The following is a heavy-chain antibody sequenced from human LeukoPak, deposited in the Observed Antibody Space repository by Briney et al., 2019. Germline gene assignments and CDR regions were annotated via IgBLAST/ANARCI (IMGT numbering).Heavy chain of an antibody. CDR2: IYPGDSDT. Sequence: GESLKISCKGSGYSFTSYWIGWVRPMPGKGLEWMGIIYPGDSDTRYSPSFQGQVTISADKSISTAYLQWSSLKASDTAMYYCARARYCSGGSCYRGNWFDPWGQGTLVTVSS. CDR1: GYSFTSYW. D-gene: IGHD2-15*01. J-gene: IGHJ5*02. CDR3: ARARYCSGGSCYRGNWFDP. V-gene: IGHV5-51*01.